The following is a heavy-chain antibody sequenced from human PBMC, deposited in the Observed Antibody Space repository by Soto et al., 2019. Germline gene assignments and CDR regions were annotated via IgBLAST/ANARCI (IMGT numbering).Heavy chain of an antibody. D-gene: IGHD1-20*01. CDR2: IIPIFGTA. J-gene: IGHJ6*01. CDR1: GGTFSRYA. V-gene: IGHV1-69*13. CDR3: ARRQMHITYCYCDMDV. Sequence: SVTVSFKASGGTFSRYAISCVRQAPGQGLEWVGGIIPIFGTANYAQKFQGRVTITADESTSTEYVDLSSLRSEDRAVCYFARRQMHITYCYCDMDVWGQRTKANVPS.